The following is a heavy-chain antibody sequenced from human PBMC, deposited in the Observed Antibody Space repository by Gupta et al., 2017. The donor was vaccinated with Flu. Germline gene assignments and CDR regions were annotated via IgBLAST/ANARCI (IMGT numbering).Heavy chain of an antibody. Sequence: QVQLQQWGAGLLKPSETLSLTCAVYGGSFSGYYWSWIRQPPGKGLEWIGEINHSGSTNYNPSLKSRVTISVDTSKNQFSLKLSSVTAADTAVYYCARVAKVYYDFWSGYYRSNYYYYYMDVWGKGTTVTVSS. V-gene: IGHV4-34*01. CDR1: GGSFSGYY. CDR2: INHSGST. J-gene: IGHJ6*03. D-gene: IGHD3-3*01. CDR3: ARVAKVYYDFWSGYYRSNYYYYYMDV.